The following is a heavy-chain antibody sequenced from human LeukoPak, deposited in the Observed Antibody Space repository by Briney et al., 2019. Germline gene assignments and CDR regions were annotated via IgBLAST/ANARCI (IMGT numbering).Heavy chain of an antibody. CDR1: GYTFTSYG. V-gene: IGHV1-18*01. J-gene: IGHJ4*02. Sequence: ASVKVSCKASGYTFTSYGMSWVRQAPGQGLEWMGWISAYNGNTNYAQKLQGRVTMTTDTSTSTAYMELRSLRSDDTAVYYCARGRDCSGGSCYMQNPFDYWGQGTLVTVSS. CDR3: ARGRDCSGGSCYMQNPFDY. CDR2: ISAYNGNT. D-gene: IGHD2-15*01.